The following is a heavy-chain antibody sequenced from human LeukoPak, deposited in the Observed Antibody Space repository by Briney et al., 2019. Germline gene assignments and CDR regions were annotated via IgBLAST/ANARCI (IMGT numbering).Heavy chain of an antibody. V-gene: IGHV4-61*02. Sequence: SETLSLTCTVSGGSISSGSYYWSWIRQPAGKGLEWIGRIYTSGSTNYNPSLKSRVTISVDTSKNQFSLKLSSVTAADTAVYYCARDRFEAARHLTGSWWFDPWGQGTLVTVSS. CDR1: GGSISSGSYY. CDR3: ARDRFEAARHLTGSWWFDP. CDR2: IYTSGST. D-gene: IGHD6-6*01. J-gene: IGHJ5*02.